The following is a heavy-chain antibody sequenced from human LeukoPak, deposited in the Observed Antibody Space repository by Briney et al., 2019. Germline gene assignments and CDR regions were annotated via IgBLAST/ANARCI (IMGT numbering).Heavy chain of an antibody. CDR1: GYTFTGYY. D-gene: IGHD6-19*01. J-gene: IGHJ6*03. CDR3: ARGEVAVAGTFRYYYYYMDV. CDR2: INPNSGNT. V-gene: IGHV1-8*03. Sequence: ASVKVSCKASGYTFTGYYMHWVRQAPGQGLEWMGWINPNSGNTGYAQKFQGRVTITRNTSISTAYMELSSLRSEDTAVYYCARGEVAVAGTFRYYYYYMDVWGKGTTVTVSS.